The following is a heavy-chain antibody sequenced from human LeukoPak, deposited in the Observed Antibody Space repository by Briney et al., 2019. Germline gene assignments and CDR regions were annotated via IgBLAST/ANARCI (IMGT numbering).Heavy chain of an antibody. Sequence: GGSLRLSCSASGFTFSSYAMHWVRQAPGKGLEYVSAISSNGGSTSYADSVKGRFTISRDNSKNTLYRQVSSLRVEDTAVYYCVKDRLGYYGSGRPYYWGQGTLVTVSS. D-gene: IGHD3-10*01. CDR2: ISSNGGST. CDR3: VKDRLGYYGSGRPYY. V-gene: IGHV3-64D*09. J-gene: IGHJ4*02. CDR1: GFTFSSYA.